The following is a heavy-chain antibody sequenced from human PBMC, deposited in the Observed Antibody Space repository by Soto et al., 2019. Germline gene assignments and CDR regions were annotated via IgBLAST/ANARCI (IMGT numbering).Heavy chain of an antibody. CDR2: IYHSGST. J-gene: IGHJ5*02. CDR3: ARVPGP. CDR1: GGSISSGGYS. V-gene: IGHV4-30-2*01. Sequence: SETLSLTCAVSGGSISSGGYSWSWIRQPPGKGLEWIGYIYHSGSTYYNPSLKSRVTISVDRSKNQFSLKLSSVTAADTGVYYCARVPGPWGQGTLVTVSS.